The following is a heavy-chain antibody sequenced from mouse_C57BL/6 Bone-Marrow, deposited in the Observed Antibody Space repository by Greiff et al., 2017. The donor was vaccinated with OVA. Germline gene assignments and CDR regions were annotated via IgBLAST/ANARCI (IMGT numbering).Heavy chain of an antibody. V-gene: IGHV5-15*01. CDR1: GFTFSDYG. Sequence: EVKLVESGGGLVQPGGSLKLSCAASGFTFSDYGMAWVRQAPRKGPEWVAFISNLAYSIYYADTVTGRFTISRENAKNTLYLELSSLMSDDTAMYYCARHYGSTPYAMDYWGQGTSVTVSS. CDR2: ISNLAYSI. J-gene: IGHJ4*01. CDR3: ARHYGSTPYAMDY. D-gene: IGHD1-1*01.